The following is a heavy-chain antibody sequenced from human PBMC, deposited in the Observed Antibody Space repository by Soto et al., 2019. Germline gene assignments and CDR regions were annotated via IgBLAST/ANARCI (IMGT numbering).Heavy chain of an antibody. V-gene: IGHV1-69*06. CDR2: IIPIFGTA. Sequence: QVQLVQSGAEVKKPGSSVKVSCKASGGTFSSYAISWVRPDPGQGLEWMGGIIPIFGTANYAQKFQGRVTITADKSTITAYRELSSLRSEDTAVYYCAKPRLEGYYYYGMDVWGQGTTVTVSS. CDR1: GGTFSSYA. J-gene: IGHJ6*02. CDR3: AKPRLEGYYYYGMDV. D-gene: IGHD1-1*01.